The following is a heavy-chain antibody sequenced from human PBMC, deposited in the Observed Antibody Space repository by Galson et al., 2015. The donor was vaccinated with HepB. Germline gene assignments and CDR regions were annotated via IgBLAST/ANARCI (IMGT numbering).Heavy chain of an antibody. CDR2: INGRGSTR. Sequence: SLRLSCAGSGFIFRHHAMAWIRQAPGKGLEWISGINGRGSTRNSSDAVKGRFPISRDNSKDTVFFKMDNLRAEDTAVYYCVKEGSWFGGDWFDPWGQGALVTVS. V-gene: IGHV3-23*01. CDR1: GFIFRHHA. D-gene: IGHD3-16*01. J-gene: IGHJ5*02. CDR3: VKEGSWFGGDWFDP.